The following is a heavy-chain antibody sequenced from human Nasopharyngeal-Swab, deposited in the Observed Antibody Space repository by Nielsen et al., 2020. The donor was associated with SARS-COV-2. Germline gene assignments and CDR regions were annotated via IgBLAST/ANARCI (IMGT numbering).Heavy chain of an antibody. V-gene: IGHV3-21*01. CDR2: ISSSSSYI. Sequence: LSLTCAASGFTFSSYSMNWVRQAPGKGLEWVSSISSSSSYIYYADSVKGRFTISRDNAKNSLYLQMNSLRAEDTAVYYCASWGIAARPDPWGQGTLVTVSS. D-gene: IGHD6-6*01. CDR1: GFTFSSYS. CDR3: ASWGIAARPDP. J-gene: IGHJ5*02.